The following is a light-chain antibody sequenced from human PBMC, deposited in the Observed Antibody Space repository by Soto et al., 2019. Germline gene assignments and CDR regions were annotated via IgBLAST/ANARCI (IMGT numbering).Light chain of an antibody. Sequence: EIVLTQSPGTLSLSPGERATLSCRAIQSVSSSYLAWYQQKPGQAPRLLIYGASTRATGIPARFSGSGSGTEFTLTISSLQSEDFAVHYCQQYNNWAPWTFCEGTKLDIK. CDR1: QSVSSSY. V-gene: IGKV3-15*01. CDR2: GAS. CDR3: QQYNNWAPWT. J-gene: IGKJ1*01.